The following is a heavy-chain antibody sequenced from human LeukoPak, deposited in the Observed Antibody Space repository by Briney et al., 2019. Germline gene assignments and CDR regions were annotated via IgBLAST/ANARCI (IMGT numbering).Heavy chain of an antibody. CDR1: GDSISPYY. CDR3: ARDNSRSDSGTSYWWFDP. D-gene: IGHD3-22*01. V-gene: IGHV4-59*01. J-gene: IGHJ5*02. Sequence: SETLSLTCTVSGDSISPYYWSWIRHPPGKGLEWIGYIYYSGSTNYNPSLKSRVTISVDTSKNQFSLKLSSVTAADTAVYYCARDNSRSDSGTSYWWFDPWGQGTLVTVSS. CDR2: IYYSGST.